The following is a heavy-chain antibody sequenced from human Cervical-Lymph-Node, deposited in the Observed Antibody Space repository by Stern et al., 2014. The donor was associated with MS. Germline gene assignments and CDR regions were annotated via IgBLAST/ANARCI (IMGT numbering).Heavy chain of an antibody. D-gene: IGHD2-15*01. Sequence: QVQLVESGGGVVQPGRSLRLSCAASGFIFSSYAMHWVRQAPGKGLDWVAFLSNGGSKQFYADSVKGRFTISRDNSNNTLYLQMNSLRPEDTAVYYCARDTCRGGGCYFRYWGQGILITVSS. CDR3: ARDTCRGGGCYFRY. CDR2: LSNGGSKQ. V-gene: IGHV3-30-3*01. J-gene: IGHJ4*02. CDR1: GFIFSSYA.